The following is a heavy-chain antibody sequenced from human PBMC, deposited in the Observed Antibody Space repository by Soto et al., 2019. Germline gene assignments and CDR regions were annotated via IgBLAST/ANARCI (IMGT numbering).Heavy chain of an antibody. D-gene: IGHD6-6*01. V-gene: IGHV5-51*01. J-gene: IGHJ5*02. CDR2: IYPGDSDT. CDR3: AIRTSSSSNWFDP. Sequence: GESLKISCKGSGYSFTSYWIGWVRQMPGKGLEWMGIIYPGDSDTRYSPSFQGQVTISADKSISTAYLQWSSLKASDTAMYYCAIRTSSSSNWFDPWGQGTLVTVSS. CDR1: GYSFTSYW.